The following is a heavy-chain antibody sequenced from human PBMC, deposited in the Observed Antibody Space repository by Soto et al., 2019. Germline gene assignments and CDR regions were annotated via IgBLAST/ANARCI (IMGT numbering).Heavy chain of an antibody. CDR3: AKDLEQWLVRGAFDI. CDR2: ISWKSGSI. Sequence: EVQLVESGGGLVQPGRSLRLSCAASGFTFDDYAMHWVRQAPGKGLEWVSGISWKSGSIGYADSVKGRFTISRDNAKNSQYLQMNSLRAEDSALYYCAKDLEQWLVRGAFDIWGQGTMVTFSS. V-gene: IGHV3-9*01. CDR1: GFTFDDYA. J-gene: IGHJ3*02. D-gene: IGHD6-19*01.